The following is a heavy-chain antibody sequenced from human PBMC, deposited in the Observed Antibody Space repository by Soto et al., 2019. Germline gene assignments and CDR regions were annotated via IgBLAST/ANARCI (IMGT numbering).Heavy chain of an antibody. D-gene: IGHD2-8*02. CDR1: GGYFSCYY. Sequence: SETMTLTFDIYGGYFSCYYWTWIRQPPGTGLEWIGEINHSGSTNYNPSLKSRVTISVDTSKNQFSLKLTSVTAADTAVYYCARDKITGLFDYWGQG. V-gene: IGHV4-34*01. CDR3: ARDKITGLFDY. CDR2: INHSGST. J-gene: IGHJ4*02.